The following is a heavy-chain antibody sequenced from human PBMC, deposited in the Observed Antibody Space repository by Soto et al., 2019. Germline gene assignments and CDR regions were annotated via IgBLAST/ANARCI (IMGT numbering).Heavy chain of an antibody. Sequence: GGSLRLSCADSGFTFSTYWMHWVRQTPGKGLVWVSCINTDGSTTTYADSVKGRFTISRDNAKNTLYLQMNSLRAEDTAVYFCAGGLCSSTSCLHFDPWGQGTLVTVS. J-gene: IGHJ5*02. D-gene: IGHD2-2*01. CDR2: INTDGSTT. V-gene: IGHV3-74*01. CDR3: AGGLCSSTSCLHFDP. CDR1: GFTFSTYW.